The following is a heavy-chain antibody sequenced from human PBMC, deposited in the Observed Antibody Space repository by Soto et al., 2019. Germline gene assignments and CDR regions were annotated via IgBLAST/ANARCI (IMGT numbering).Heavy chain of an antibody. Sequence: SETLSLTCAVSGGSISSYYWSWIRQKPGKGLEWVGYIYYSGSTNYNPSLKSRVTISVDTSKNQFSLKLTSVTAADTAVYYCARSRYTSGWWTPPFDYWGQGTLVTVSS. V-gene: IGHV4-59*01. J-gene: IGHJ4*02. CDR3: ARSRYTSGWWTPPFDY. CDR1: GGSISSYY. CDR2: IYYSGST. D-gene: IGHD6-19*01.